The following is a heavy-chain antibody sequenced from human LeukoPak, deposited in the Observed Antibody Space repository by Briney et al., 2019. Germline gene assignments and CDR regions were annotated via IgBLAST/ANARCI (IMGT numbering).Heavy chain of an antibody. CDR2: IYYSGST. CDR1: GGSISSSSYY. D-gene: IGHD3-9*01. V-gene: IGHV4-39*01. CDR3: ARLPYDILTGYQSDY. J-gene: IGHJ4*02. Sequence: KPSETLSLTCTVSGGSISSSSYYWGWIRQPPGKGLEWIGGIYYSGSTYYNPSLKSRVTISVDTSKNQFSLKLSSVTAADTAVYYCARLPYDILTGYQSDYWGQGTLVTVSS.